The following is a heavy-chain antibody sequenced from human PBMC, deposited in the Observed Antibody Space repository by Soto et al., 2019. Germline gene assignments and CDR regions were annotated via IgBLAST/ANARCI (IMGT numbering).Heavy chain of an antibody. Sequence: GESLKISCKGSGYSFTSYWIGWVRQMPGKGLEWMGIIYPGDSDTGYSPSFQGQVTISADKSISTAYLQWSSLKASDTAMYYCARLDLTDYYYYGMDVWGQGTTVTVSS. J-gene: IGHJ6*02. CDR1: GYSFTSYW. D-gene: IGHD3-9*01. V-gene: IGHV5-51*01. CDR2: IYPGDSDT. CDR3: ARLDLTDYYYYGMDV.